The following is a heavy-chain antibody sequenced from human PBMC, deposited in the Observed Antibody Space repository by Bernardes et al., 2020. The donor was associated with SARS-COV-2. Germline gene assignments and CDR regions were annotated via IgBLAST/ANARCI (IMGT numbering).Heavy chain of an antibody. CDR1: GFQFSSNA. J-gene: IGHJ4*02. D-gene: IGHD3-10*01. CDR2: ISSSGSNT. V-gene: IGHV3-23*01. Sequence: GGSLRLSCAASGFQFSSNAMSWVRQAPGKGLEWLSAISSSGSNTYYADSVKGRFTISRDNAENTLYLQMNSLRVDDTAVYFCAKPRWFGEPYGDWGQGTLVTVSS. CDR3: AKPRWFGEPYGD.